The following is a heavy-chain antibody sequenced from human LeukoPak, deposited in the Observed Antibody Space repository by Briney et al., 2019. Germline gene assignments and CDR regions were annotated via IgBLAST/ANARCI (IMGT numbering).Heavy chain of an antibody. J-gene: IGHJ4*02. D-gene: IGHD5-12*01. V-gene: IGHV4-30-2*01. Sequence: PSETLSLTCTVSGGSISSGGYYWSWIRQPPGKGLEWIGYIYHSGSTYYNPSLKSRVTISVDTSKNQFSLKLSSVTAADTAVYYCARDTGTVATIVPLFDYWGQGTLVTVSS. CDR3: ARDTGTVATIVPLFDY. CDR1: GGSISSGGYY. CDR2: IYHSGST.